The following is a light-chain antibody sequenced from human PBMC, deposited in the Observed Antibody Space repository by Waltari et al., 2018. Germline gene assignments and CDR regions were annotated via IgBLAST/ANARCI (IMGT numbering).Light chain of an antibody. CDR3: SSYAGGSWV. CDR2: EVT. CDR1: SSDVGGFKY. V-gene: IGLV2-8*01. Sequence: QSALTQPPSASGSPGQSVTISCTGTSSDVGGFKYGSWYQQNPGKVPKLMIYEVTKRPSGVPDRFSGSKSGNTASLTVSGLQTEDEADYYCSSYAGGSWVFGGGTKLTVL. J-gene: IGLJ3*02.